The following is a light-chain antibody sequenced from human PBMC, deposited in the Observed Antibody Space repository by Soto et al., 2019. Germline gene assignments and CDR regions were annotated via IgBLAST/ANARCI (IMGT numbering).Light chain of an antibody. CDR1: SSDVGGYNY. CDR2: GVS. Sequence: QSVLTQPASVSGSPGQSITISCSGTSSDVGGYNYVSWFQQHPGKVPKLIIYGVSNRPSGVSNRFSGSRSGNTASLTISGLQAEDEADYYCSSYTSDTTYVFGAGTKLTVL. J-gene: IGLJ1*01. V-gene: IGLV2-14*01. CDR3: SSYTSDTTYV.